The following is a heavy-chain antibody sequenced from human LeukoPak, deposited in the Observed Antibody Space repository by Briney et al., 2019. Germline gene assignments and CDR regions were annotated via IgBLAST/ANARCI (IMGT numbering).Heavy chain of an antibody. Sequence: GGSLRLSCAASGFTFSTSWMSWVRQVPGKGLEWVANIKKDGSETYYVDSVKGRFTISRDNAKNSLYLQMNSLRAEDTAVYYCARDRYYSSGWLMGLGYWGQGTLVTVSS. D-gene: IGHD6-19*01. CDR2: IKKDGSET. CDR3: ARDRYYSSGWLMGLGY. CDR1: GFTFSTSW. V-gene: IGHV3-7*03. J-gene: IGHJ4*02.